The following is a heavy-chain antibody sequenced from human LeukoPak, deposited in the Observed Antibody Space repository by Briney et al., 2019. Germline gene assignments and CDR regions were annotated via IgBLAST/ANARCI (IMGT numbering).Heavy chain of an antibody. J-gene: IGHJ4*02. CDR1: GFTFSTYW. CDR2: IKQDGSEK. CDR3: ARLIRPYFDY. V-gene: IGHV3-7*05. Sequence: PGESLRLSCVASGFTFSTYWMSWVRQAPGKGLEWVASIKQDGSEKYYVDSVKGRFTISRDNAKNSLYLQMNSLRAEDTAVYYCARLIRPYFDYWGQGTLVTVSS.